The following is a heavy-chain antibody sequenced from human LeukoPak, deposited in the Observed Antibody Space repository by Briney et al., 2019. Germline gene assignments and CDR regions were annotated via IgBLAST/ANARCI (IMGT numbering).Heavy chain of an antibody. CDR2: ISGSSSTI. CDR3: ARTYGGYSYGFFDY. D-gene: IGHD5-18*01. J-gene: IGHJ4*02. V-gene: IGHV3-48*01. Sequence: GGSLRLSCAASVFSFSGYNMNCVRQAPGKGLEWVSYISGSSSTIYYADSVKGRFTISGDNAKNSLYLQINSLRAEDTAVCYCARTYGGYSYGFFDYWGQGTLVTVSS. CDR1: VFSFSGYN.